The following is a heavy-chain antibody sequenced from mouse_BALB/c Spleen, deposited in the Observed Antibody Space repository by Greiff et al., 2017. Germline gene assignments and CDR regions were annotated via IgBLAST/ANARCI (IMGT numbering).Heavy chain of an antibody. Sequence: QVQLQQSGAELAKPGASVKMSCKASGYTFTSYWMHWVKQRPGQGLEWIGYINPSTGYTEYNQKFKDKATLTVDKSSSTAYMQLNSLTSEDSAVYYCARWELRYAMDYWGQGTSVTVSS. J-gene: IGHJ4*01. CDR3: ARWELRYAMDY. V-gene: IGHV1-7*01. CDR2: INPSTGYT. D-gene: IGHD4-1*01. CDR1: GYTFTSYW.